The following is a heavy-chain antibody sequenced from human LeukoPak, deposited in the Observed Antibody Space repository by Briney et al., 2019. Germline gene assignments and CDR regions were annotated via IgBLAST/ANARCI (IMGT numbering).Heavy chain of an antibody. CDR3: ATVSEY. CDR1: GFTFNYFW. CDR2: INNDGTAT. J-gene: IGHJ4*02. V-gene: IGHV3-74*01. Sequence: PGGSLRLSSAASGFTFNYFWMHWVRQVPGKGPVWVSGINNDGTATYYADSVKGRFTISRDNAKNTVYLQMNGLRAEDTSVYFCATVSEYWGQGTLVTVSS.